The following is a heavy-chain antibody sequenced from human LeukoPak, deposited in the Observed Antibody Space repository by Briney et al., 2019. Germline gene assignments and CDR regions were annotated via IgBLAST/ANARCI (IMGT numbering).Heavy chain of an antibody. CDR3: ARSPRRVTATIYFDY. V-gene: IGHV4-38-2*02. D-gene: IGHD2-21*02. CDR2: IYHRGTT. J-gene: IGHJ4*02. Sequence: ASETLSLTCTVSGFYISSGFFWGWIRQPPGEGLQWIGSIYHRGTTYYNPSLKSRVSMSVDASKNQFSLKLTSVTAADTAVYYCARSPRRVTATIYFDYWGQGTLVTASS. CDR1: GFYISSGFF.